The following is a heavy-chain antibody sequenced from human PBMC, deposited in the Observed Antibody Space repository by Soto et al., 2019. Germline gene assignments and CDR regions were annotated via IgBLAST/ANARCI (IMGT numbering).Heavy chain of an antibody. CDR3: ARGRIIVAGGFDP. D-gene: IGHD6-19*01. CDR1: GYTFTSYD. V-gene: IGHV1-8*01. J-gene: IGHJ5*02. CDR2: MTPSTGNT. Sequence: QVQLVQSGAEVKKPGASVKVSCKASGYTFTSYDIIWVRQATGQGLEWMGSMTPSTGNTDSAEKFQGRLTMTRNTSISTVYMELSSLSFEDTAVYYCARGRIIVAGGFDPWGQGTLVTVSS.